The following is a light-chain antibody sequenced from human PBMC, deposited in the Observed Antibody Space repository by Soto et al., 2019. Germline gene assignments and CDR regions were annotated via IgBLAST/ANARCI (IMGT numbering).Light chain of an antibody. CDR2: GAS. J-gene: IGKJ3*01. Sequence: EIVLTQSPGTLSLSPGERATLSCRASQSVSSSYLAWYQQKPGQAPRLLIYGASSRATGIPDRFSGSGSGTDFTLTISRLAPEDFAVYYCQHYGSSPFAFGPGTKVDIK. CDR1: QSVSSSY. V-gene: IGKV3-20*01. CDR3: QHYGSSPFA.